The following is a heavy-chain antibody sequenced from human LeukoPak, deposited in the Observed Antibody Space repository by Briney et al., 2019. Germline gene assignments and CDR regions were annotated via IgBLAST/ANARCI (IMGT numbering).Heavy chain of an antibody. J-gene: IGHJ3*02. V-gene: IGHV4-34*01. CDR1: GGSFRGYY. Sequence: SETLSLTCAVNGGSFRGYYWSWIRQSPGKGLEWIGEIDHRGSTNYNPSLKSRVIISVDTSKNQFSLKLSSVTAADTAVYYCAREVAALRGAFDIWGQGTMVTVSS. CDR3: AREVAALRGAFDI. D-gene: IGHD2-15*01. CDR2: IDHRGST.